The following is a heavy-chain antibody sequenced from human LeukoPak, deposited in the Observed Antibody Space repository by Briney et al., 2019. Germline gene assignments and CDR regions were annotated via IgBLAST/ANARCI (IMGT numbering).Heavy chain of an antibody. CDR3: ARHGPSYYFDY. V-gene: IGHV3-7*03. CDR2: IKPDGSQQ. Sequence: PGGSLRLSCVASGFSFSNHWMTWVRQAPGKGLEWVANIKPDGSQQYYVDSMKGRFTISRDNAKNSLYLQMSSLRTEDTAVYYCARHGPSYYFDYWGQGTLVTVSS. CDR1: GFSFSNHW. J-gene: IGHJ4*02. D-gene: IGHD3-16*01.